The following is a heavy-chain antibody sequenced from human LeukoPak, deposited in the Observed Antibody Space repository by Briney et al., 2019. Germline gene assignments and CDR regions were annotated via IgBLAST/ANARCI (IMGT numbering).Heavy chain of an antibody. Sequence: PGGSLRLSCAASGFTFSDAWVSWVRQAPGKGLEWIGRIKSETNGWTIDYAAPVNGRFTLSRDDSKHTLDLQMKSLKTEDTGVYDCSAGTGRSDFDYWGQGTLVIVSS. CDR1: GFTFSDAW. CDR2: IKSETNGWTI. J-gene: IGHJ4*02. CDR3: SAGTGRSDFDY. V-gene: IGHV3-15*01. D-gene: IGHD1-1*01.